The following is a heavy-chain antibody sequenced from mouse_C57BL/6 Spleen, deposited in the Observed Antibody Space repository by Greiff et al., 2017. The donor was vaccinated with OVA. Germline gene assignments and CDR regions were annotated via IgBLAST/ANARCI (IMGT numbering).Heavy chain of an antibody. CDR3: ARSTGRGYAMDY. CDR2: IYPGDGDT. J-gene: IGHJ4*01. D-gene: IGHD3-3*01. Sequence: VQLQQSGAELVKPGASVKISCKASGYAFSSYWMNWVKQRPGKGLEWIGQIYPGDGDTNYNGKFKGKATLTADKSSSTAYMQLSSLTSEDSAVYFCARSTGRGYAMDYWGQGTSVTVSS. CDR1: GYAFSSYW. V-gene: IGHV1-80*01.